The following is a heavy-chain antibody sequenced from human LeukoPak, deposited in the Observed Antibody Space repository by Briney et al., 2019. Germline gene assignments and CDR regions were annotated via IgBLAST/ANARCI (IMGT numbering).Heavy chain of an antibody. D-gene: IGHD3-9*01. CDR1: GYTFTGYY. J-gene: IGHJ3*02. V-gene: IGHV1-2*02. CDR3: ATGGLAGYTAFDI. CDR2: INPNSGGT. Sequence: GASVKVSCKASGYTFTGYYMHWVRQAPGQGLEWMGWINPNSGGTNYAQKFQGRVTMTRDTSISTSYMELSRLRSDDTAVYYCATGGLAGYTAFDIWGQGTMVTVSS.